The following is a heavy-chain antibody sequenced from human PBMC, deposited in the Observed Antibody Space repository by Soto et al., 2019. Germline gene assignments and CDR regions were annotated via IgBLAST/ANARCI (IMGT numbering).Heavy chain of an antibody. CDR1: GGSVSDKTYY. D-gene: IGHD4-17*01. CDR3: ARTTAVPNTLRSRYFFDY. J-gene: IGHJ4*02. Sequence: SETLSLTCSVSGGSVSDKTYYWSWIRQPPGKRLEWIGYVYYSGTTNYNPSLKSRVTISVDLSKNQFSLRLSSVTTADTALYYCARTTAVPNTLRSRYFFDYWGQGTLVTVSS. CDR2: VYYSGTT. V-gene: IGHV4-61*01.